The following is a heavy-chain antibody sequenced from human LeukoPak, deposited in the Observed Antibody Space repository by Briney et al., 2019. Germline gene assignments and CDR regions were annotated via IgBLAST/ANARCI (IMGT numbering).Heavy chain of an antibody. D-gene: IGHD2-2*01. Sequence: SETLSLTCTVSGGSISSSSYYWGWIRQPPGKGLEWSGSIYYSGSTYYNPSLKSRVTISVDTSKNQFSLKLSSVTAADTAVYYRARRAYCSSTSCYGNWYFDLWGRGTLVTVSS. CDR3: ARRAYCSSTSCYGNWYFDL. CDR1: GGSISSSSYY. J-gene: IGHJ2*01. CDR2: IYYSGST. V-gene: IGHV4-39*01.